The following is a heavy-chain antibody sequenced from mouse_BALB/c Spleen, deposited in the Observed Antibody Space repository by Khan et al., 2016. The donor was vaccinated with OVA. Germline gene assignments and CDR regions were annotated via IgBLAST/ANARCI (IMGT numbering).Heavy chain of an antibody. D-gene: IGHD2-4*01. J-gene: IGHJ2*01. CDR1: GYSITSDYA. V-gene: IGHV3-2*02. Sequence: VQLQESGPGLVKPSQSLSLTCTVTGYSITSDYAWNWIRQFPGNKLVWMGFISYRGSTSYYPSLTSRLSITRDPSKTQFLLQLTSVTAEDTATDCGARWDDDAPNYGGQGTTLTVSA. CDR3: ARWDDDAPNY. CDR2: ISYRGST.